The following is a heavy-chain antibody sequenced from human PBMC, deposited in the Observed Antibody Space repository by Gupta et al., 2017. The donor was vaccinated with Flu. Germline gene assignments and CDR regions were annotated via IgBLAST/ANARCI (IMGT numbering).Heavy chain of an antibody. D-gene: IGHD3-3*01. Sequence: SWVRQAPGKGLEWLANIKQDGSETYYVDSVRGRFTISRDNAKNSLYLQMNSLRADDSAIYYCAGTIAAGPGAYWGQGTLVTVSS. CDR2: IKQDGSET. J-gene: IGHJ4*02. CDR3: AGTIAAGPGAY. V-gene: IGHV3-7*01.